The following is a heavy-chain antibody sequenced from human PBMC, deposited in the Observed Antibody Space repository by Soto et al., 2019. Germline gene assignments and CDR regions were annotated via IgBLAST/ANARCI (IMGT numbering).Heavy chain of an antibody. J-gene: IGHJ5*02. D-gene: IGHD3-22*01. CDR1: GGSISSGGYY. CDR2: IYYSGST. CDR3: ARTSYDSSGTAADP. V-gene: IGHV4-31*03. Sequence: TLSLTCTVSGGSISSGGYYWSWIRQHPGKGLEWIGYIYYSGSTFYNPSLKSRVTISVDTSKNQFSLKLSSVTAADTAVYYCARTSYDSSGTAADPWGQGTLVTVSS.